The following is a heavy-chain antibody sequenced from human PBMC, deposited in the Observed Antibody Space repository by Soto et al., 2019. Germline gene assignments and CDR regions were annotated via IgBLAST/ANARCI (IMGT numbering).Heavy chain of an antibody. Sequence: GGSLRLSCAASGFTVSSNYMSWIRQAPGKGLEWVAYISTSDSAIYYTDSVKGRFTISRDNAKNSLYLQMNSLRAEDTAVYYCARMRGSYDFEYWGQGTLVTVSS. J-gene: IGHJ4*02. V-gene: IGHV3-11*04. CDR3: ARMRGSYDFEY. CDR2: ISTSDSAI. CDR1: GFTVSSNY. D-gene: IGHD1-26*01.